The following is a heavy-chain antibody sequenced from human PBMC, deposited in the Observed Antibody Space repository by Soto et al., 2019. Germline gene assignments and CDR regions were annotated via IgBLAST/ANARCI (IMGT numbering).Heavy chain of an antibody. CDR1: GGSISSGDYY. CDR2: IYYSGST. Sequence: SETLSLTCTVSGGSISSGDYYWRWIRQPPGKGLEWIGYIYYSGSTYYNPSLKSRVTISVDTSKNQFSLKLSSVTAADTAVYYCARQHDYGDYDSFDPWGQGTLVTVSS. CDR3: ARQHDYGDYDSFDP. D-gene: IGHD4-17*01. J-gene: IGHJ5*02. V-gene: IGHV4-30-4*01.